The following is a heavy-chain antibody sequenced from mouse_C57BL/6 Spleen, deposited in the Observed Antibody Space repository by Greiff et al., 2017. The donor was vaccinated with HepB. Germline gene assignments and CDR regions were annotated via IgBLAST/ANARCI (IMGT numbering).Heavy chain of an antibody. J-gene: IGHJ2*01. CDR3: ARDYGRRNFDY. Sequence: VQLQQSGAELVRPGTSVKVSCKASGYAFTNYLIEWVKQRPGQGLEWIGVINPGSGGTNYNEKFKGKATLTADKSSSTAYMQLSSLTSEDSAVYFCARDYGRRNFDYWGQGTTLTVSS. CDR2: INPGSGGT. D-gene: IGHD1-1*01. CDR1: GYAFTNYL. V-gene: IGHV1-54*01.